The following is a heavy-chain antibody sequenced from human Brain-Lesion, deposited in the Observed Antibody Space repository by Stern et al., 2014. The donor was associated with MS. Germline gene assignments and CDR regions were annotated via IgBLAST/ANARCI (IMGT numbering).Heavy chain of an antibody. CDR1: GGSISSGGYY. D-gene: IGHD2-2*01. Sequence: DQLVESGPGLVKPSQTLSLSCTVSGGSISSGGYYWSWIRQPAGKGLEWIGRIFNSGSTSYNPSPQSRVPISIDTSKNQFSLRLNSMTAADTAVYYCARGRVVPGFQYYATDVWGQGTTVIVSS. CDR3: ARGRVVPGFQYYATDV. J-gene: IGHJ6*02. V-gene: IGHV4-61*02. CDR2: IFNSGST.